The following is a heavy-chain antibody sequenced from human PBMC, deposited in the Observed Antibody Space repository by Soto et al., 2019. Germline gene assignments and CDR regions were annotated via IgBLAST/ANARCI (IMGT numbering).Heavy chain of an antibody. J-gene: IGHJ5*02. V-gene: IGHV3-23*01. Sequence: EVILLESGGDLVAPGESLRLSCVASGFSFSSYALTWVRQAPGKGLEWVADISGQGGTTYYADSVEGRFTISRDNSKNTLSLQMTSLRVEDTAVYYCAKENDYSIIENNWFDAWGPGTLVTVSS. CDR3: AKENDYSIIENNWFDA. CDR2: ISGQGGTT. D-gene: IGHD4-4*01. CDR1: GFSFSSYA.